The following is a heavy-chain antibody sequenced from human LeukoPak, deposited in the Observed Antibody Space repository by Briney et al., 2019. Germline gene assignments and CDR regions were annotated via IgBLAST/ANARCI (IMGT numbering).Heavy chain of an antibody. Sequence: SETLSLTCAVSGGSISSYYGSWIRQPAGKGLEWIGRIHTSGSTNYNPSLKSRLTMSVDTSKNQFSLKLTSVTAADTAVYHCARDSGSGWYDYWGQGTLVTVSS. CDR3: ARDSGSGWYDY. CDR2: IHTSGST. CDR1: GGSISSYY. J-gene: IGHJ4*02. V-gene: IGHV4-4*07. D-gene: IGHD6-19*01.